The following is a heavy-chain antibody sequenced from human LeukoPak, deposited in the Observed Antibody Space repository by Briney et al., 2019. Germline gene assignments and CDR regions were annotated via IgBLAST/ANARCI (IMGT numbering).Heavy chain of an antibody. D-gene: IGHD5-18*01. V-gene: IGHV4-4*07. Sequence: SETLSLICRASSGSISSYYWSWIRQPAGQELEWIGRIYPSGSADYNPSLRSRVSMSVDTSKNHLSLNLSSVTAADTAVYYCARDSFEGYSYSWGQGTLVTVSS. J-gene: IGHJ1*01. CDR3: ARDSFEGYSYS. CDR2: IYPSGSA. CDR1: SGSISSYY.